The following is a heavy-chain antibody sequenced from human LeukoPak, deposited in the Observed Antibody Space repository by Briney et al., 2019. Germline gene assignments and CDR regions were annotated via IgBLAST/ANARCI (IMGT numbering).Heavy chain of an antibody. D-gene: IGHD3-10*01. Sequence: PGGSLRLSCAASRFTFSSYAMSWVRQAPGKGLEWVSAISGSGGSTYYADSVKGRFTISRDNSKNTLYLQMNSLRAEDTAVYYCARSPEFNYYGSGSPFDYWGQGTLVTVSS. CDR3: ARSPEFNYYGSGSPFDY. V-gene: IGHV3-23*01. J-gene: IGHJ4*02. CDR1: RFTFSSYA. CDR2: ISGSGGST.